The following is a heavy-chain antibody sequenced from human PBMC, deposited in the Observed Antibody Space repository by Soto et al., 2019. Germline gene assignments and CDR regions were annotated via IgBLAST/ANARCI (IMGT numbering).Heavy chain of an antibody. D-gene: IGHD3-22*01. Sequence: GASVKVSCKASGGTFSSYCINWVLQAPGQGLEWMGGIIPIFGSANYAQKFQVRVTITADESTSTVYMELSSLRSEDTAVYYCARGVHDSTGYHFDSWGQGTQVTVSS. V-gene: IGHV1-69*13. J-gene: IGHJ4*02. CDR1: GGTFSSYC. CDR2: IIPIFGSA. CDR3: ARGVHDSTGYHFDS.